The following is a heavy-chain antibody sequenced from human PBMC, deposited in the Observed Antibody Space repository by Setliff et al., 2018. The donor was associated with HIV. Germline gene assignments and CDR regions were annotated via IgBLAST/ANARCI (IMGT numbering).Heavy chain of an antibody. CDR3: AREMEIWFGELFYYYGMDV. CDR2: ISYDGSNK. Sequence: GSLSLSCAASGFPFSNYAMHWVRQAPGKGLEWVAVISYDGSNKYHADSVKGRFTISRDNSKNTLYLQMNSLRAEDTAVYYCAREMEIWFGELFYYYGMDVWGQGTTVTVSS. CDR1: GFPFSNYA. D-gene: IGHD3-10*01. V-gene: IGHV3-30-3*01. J-gene: IGHJ6*02.